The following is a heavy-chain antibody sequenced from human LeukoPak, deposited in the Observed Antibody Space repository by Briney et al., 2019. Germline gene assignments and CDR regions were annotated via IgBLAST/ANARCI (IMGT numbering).Heavy chain of an antibody. D-gene: IGHD1-14*01. V-gene: IGHV4-59*01. Sequence: PSETLSLTCTVSGGSISSYYWSWIRQPPGKGLEWIGYIYYSGSTNYNPSLKSRVTISVDPSKNQFSLKLSSVTAADTAVYYCAREVAELYYFDYWGQGTLVTVSS. CDR1: GGSISSYY. J-gene: IGHJ4*02. CDR2: IYYSGST. CDR3: AREVAELYYFDY.